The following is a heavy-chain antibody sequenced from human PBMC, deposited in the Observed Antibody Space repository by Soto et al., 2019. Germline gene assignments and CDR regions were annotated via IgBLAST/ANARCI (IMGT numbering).Heavy chain of an antibody. CDR2: IKSKTDGGTT. Sequence: EVQLVESGGGLVKPGGSLRLSCAASGFTFSNAWMNWVRQAPGKGLEWVGRIKSKTDGGTTDYAAPVKGRFTISRDDSKNPLYLQMNSLKTEATAVYYCTTGPPTYYDILTGYYKPYYYYGMDVWGQGTTVTVSS. CDR1: GFTFSNAW. V-gene: IGHV3-15*07. D-gene: IGHD3-9*01. J-gene: IGHJ6*02. CDR3: TTGPPTYYDILTGYYKPYYYYGMDV.